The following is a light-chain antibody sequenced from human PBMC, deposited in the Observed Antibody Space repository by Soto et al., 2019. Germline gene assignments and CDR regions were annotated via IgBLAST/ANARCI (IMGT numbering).Light chain of an antibody. J-gene: IGKJ1*01. CDR1: QSVSSN. Sequence: EVVLTQSPGTLSLSPVERAILSYRASQSVSSNLAWYQQKLGQAPRLLIYRASTRATGIPARFSGSGSGTEFTLTISSLQSEDLAVYYCQQYNNWPWTFGQGTKVDIK. CDR2: RAS. V-gene: IGKV3-15*01. CDR3: QQYNNWPWT.